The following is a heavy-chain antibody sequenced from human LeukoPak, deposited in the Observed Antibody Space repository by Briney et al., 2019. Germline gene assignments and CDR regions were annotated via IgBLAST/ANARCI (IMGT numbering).Heavy chain of an antibody. CDR3: ARFTTGTTFYAFDI. J-gene: IGHJ3*02. CDR1: GFTFSTYS. CDR2: ISSSSSTI. Sequence: PGGSLRLSCAASGFTFSTYSMNWVRQAPGKGLEWVSYISSSSSTIYYADSVKGRFTISRDNAKNSLYLQMNSLRDEDTAVYYCARFTTGTTFYAFDIWGQGTMVTVSS. V-gene: IGHV3-48*02. D-gene: IGHD1-1*01.